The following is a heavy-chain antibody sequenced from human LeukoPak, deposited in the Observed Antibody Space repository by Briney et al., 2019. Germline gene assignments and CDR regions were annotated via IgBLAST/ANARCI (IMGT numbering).Heavy chain of an antibody. Sequence: GGSLRLSCVASGSTFSSHGMNWVRQAPGKGLEWVSGITSGTRTYYADSVKGRFAISRDNSKNTMYLQMNSLRAGDTAVYYCGSQGDFRSYWYFDLWGRGTLVTVSS. V-gene: IGHV3-23*01. CDR1: GSTFSSHG. D-gene: IGHD1-26*01. CDR3: GSQGDFRSYWYFDL. CDR2: ITSGTRT. J-gene: IGHJ2*01.